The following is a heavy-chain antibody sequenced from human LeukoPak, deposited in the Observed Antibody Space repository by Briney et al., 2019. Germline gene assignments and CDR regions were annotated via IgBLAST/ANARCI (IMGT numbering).Heavy chain of an antibody. CDR1: GFPFSASA. D-gene: IGHD4-17*01. CDR3: ATVKYDYGDPVGWFDP. V-gene: IGHV3-23*01. J-gene: IGHJ5*02. Sequence: GGSLRLSCAAPGFPFSASAMTWVRQAPGKGLEWVSHILSTGTTYYADAVSGRFTSYRDNSKNTLYLLMTSLGADDTAVYYCATVKYDYGDPVGWFDPWGQGTLVTVSS. CDR2: ILSTGTT.